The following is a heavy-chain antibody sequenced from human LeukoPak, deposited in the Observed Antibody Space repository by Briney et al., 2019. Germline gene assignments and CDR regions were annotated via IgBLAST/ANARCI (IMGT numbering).Heavy chain of an antibody. D-gene: IGHD3-10*01. CDR2: INPSGGST. CDR1: GYTFTSYY. J-gene: IGHJ4*02. V-gene: IGHV1-46*03. CDR3: ARDSPLLWFGELLGYYFDY. Sequence: LRASVKVSCKASGYTFTSYYMHWVRQAPGQGLEWMRIINPSGGSTSYAQKFQGRVTMTRDTSTSTVYMELSSLRSEDTAVYYCARDSPLLWFGELLGYYFDYWGQGTLVTVSS.